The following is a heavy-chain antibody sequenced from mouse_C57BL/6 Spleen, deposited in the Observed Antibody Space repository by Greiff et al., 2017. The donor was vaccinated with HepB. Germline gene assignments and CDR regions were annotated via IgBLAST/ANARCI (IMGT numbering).Heavy chain of an antibody. CDR3: AIEGYYGYFDV. CDR2: IYPGDGDT. J-gene: IGHJ1*03. V-gene: IGHV1-82*01. Sequence: QVQLQQSGPELVKPGASVKISCKASGYAFSSSWMNWVKQRPGKGLEWIGRIYPGDGDTNYNGKFKGKATLTADKSSSTAYMQRSSLTSEDSAVYFCAIEGYYGYFDVWGTGTTVTVSS. D-gene: IGHD2-2*01. CDR1: GYAFSSSW.